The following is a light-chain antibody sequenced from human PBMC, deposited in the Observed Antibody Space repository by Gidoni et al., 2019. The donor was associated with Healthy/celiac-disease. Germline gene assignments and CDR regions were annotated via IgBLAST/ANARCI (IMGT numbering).Light chain of an antibody. CDR2: AAS. J-gene: IGKJ4*01. V-gene: IGKV1-39*01. Sequence: DIHLTQSPSSLSASVGDRVTITCRASQSISSYLNWYQQKPGKVPKLLIYAASSLQSGVPSRFSGSGSGTDFTLTISSLQPEDFATYYCQQSYSTPVTFGGGTKVEIK. CDR1: QSISSY. CDR3: QQSYSTPVT.